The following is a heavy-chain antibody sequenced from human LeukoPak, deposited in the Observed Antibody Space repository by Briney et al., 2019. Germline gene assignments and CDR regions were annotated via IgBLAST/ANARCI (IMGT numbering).Heavy chain of an antibody. CDR3: AKDYDSSGYYYGLDY. J-gene: IGHJ4*02. Sequence: GGSLRLSCAASGFTFSSYGMSWVRQAPGKGLEWVSAISGSGGSTYYADSVKGRVTISRDNSKNTLYLQMNSLRAEDTAVYYCAKDYDSSGYYYGLDYWGQGTLVTVSS. CDR1: GFTFSSYG. V-gene: IGHV3-23*01. D-gene: IGHD3-22*01. CDR2: ISGSGGST.